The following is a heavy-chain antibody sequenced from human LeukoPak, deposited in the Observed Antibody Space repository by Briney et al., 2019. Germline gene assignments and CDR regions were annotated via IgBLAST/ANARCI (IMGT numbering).Heavy chain of an antibody. CDR3: ARDPRGIVGANHNWFDP. D-gene: IGHD1-26*01. J-gene: IGHJ5*02. CDR1: GGSISSYY. CDR2: IYASGST. Sequence: PSETLSLTCTVSGGSISSYYWSWLRQPAGKGLEWIGRIYASGSTNYNPSLKSRVTMSVDTSKSQYSLKLISVTAADTAVYYCARDPRGIVGANHNWFDPWGQGTLVTVSS. V-gene: IGHV4-4*07.